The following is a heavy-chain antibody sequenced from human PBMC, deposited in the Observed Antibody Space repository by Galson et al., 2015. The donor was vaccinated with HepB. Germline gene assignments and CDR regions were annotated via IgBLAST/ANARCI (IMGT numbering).Heavy chain of an antibody. CDR1: GFTFSSYV. CDR2: IGGNGYSS. V-gene: IGHV3-23*01. D-gene: IGHD6-13*01. CDR3: ARHPLATFDY. J-gene: IGHJ4*01. Sequence: SLRLSCAASGFTFSSYVMSWVRQAPGKGLEWVSAIGGNGYSSYYADSVKGRFTISRDNTKNTLYLQMNSLRAEDTAVYYCARHPLATFDYWGQRTQVTVSS.